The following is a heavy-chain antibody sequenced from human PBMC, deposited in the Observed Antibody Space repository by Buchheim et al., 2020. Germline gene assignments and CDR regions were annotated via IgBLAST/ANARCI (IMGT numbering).Heavy chain of an antibody. CDR3: ARDNCSGGSCYSFCDY. V-gene: IGHV3-30-3*01. CDR1: GFTFSSYA. CDR2: ISYDGSNK. D-gene: IGHD2-15*01. Sequence: QVQLVESGGGVVQPGRSLRLSCAASGFTFSSYAMHWVRQAPGKGLEWVAVISYDGSNKYYADSVKGRFTISRANSKNTLYLQMNSLRAEDTAVYYCARDNCSGGSCYSFCDYWGQGTL. J-gene: IGHJ4*02.